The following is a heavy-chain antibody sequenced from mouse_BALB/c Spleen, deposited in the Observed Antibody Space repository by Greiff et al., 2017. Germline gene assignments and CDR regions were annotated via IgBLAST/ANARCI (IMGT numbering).Heavy chain of an antibody. D-gene: IGHD2-14*01. J-gene: IGHJ3*01. CDR2: ISYSGST. V-gene: IGHV3-2*02. CDR1: GYSITSDYA. Sequence: EVKLEESGPGLVKPSQSLSLTCTVTGYSITSDYAWNWIRQFPGNKLEWMGYISYSGSTSYNPSLKSRISITRDTSKNQFFLQLNSVTTEDTATYYCHRYDAWFAYWGQGTLVTVSA. CDR3: HRYDAWFAY.